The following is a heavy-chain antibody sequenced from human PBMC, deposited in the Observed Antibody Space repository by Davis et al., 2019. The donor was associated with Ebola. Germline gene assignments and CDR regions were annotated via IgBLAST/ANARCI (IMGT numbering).Heavy chain of an antibody. V-gene: IGHV1-69*13. CDR2: IIPIFGTA. J-gene: IGHJ4*02. CDR1: GYTFTSYD. Sequence: SVKVSCKASGYTFTSYDINWVRQATGQGLEWMGGIIPIFGTANYAQKFQGRVTITADESTSTAYMELSSLRSEDTAVYYCARGPRGVVTYFDYWGQGTLVTVSS. CDR3: ARGPRGVVTYFDY. D-gene: IGHD4-23*01.